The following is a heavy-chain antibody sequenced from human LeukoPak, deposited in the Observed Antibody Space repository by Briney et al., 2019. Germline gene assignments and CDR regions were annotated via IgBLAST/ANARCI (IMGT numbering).Heavy chain of an antibody. D-gene: IGHD6-13*01. V-gene: IGHV4-59*08. CDR1: GGSISSYY. Sequence: PSETLSLTCTVSGGSISSYYWSWIRQPPGKGLEWIGYIYYSGSTNYNPSLKSRVTISVDTSKNQFSLKLSSVTAADTAVYYCAKGIAAAVYDPWGQGTLVTVSS. CDR3: AKGIAAAVYDP. J-gene: IGHJ5*02. CDR2: IYYSGST.